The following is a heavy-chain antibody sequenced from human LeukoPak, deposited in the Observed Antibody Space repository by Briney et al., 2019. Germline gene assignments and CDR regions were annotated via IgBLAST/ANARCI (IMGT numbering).Heavy chain of an antibody. Sequence: GGSLRLSCAASGFTFSSYGMSWVRQAPGKGLEWVSAISGSGGSIYYADSVKGRFTISRDNSKNTLYLQMNSLRVEDTAVYYCAKDRYYYYSSGYYYVDAFDIWGQGTMVTVSS. CDR2: ISGSGGSI. CDR3: AKDRYYYYSSGYYYVDAFDI. J-gene: IGHJ3*02. D-gene: IGHD3-22*01. V-gene: IGHV3-23*01. CDR1: GFTFSSYG.